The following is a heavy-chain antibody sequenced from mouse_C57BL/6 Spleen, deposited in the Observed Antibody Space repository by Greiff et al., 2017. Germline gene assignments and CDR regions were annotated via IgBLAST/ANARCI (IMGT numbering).Heavy chain of an antibody. CDR1: GFTFSDYY. V-gene: IGHV5-12*01. CDR2: ISNGGGST. Sequence: DVKLVESGGGLVQPGGSLKLSCAASGFTFSDYYMYWVRQTPEKRLEWVAYISNGGGSTYYPDTVKGRFTISRDNAKNTLYLQMSRLKSEDTAMYYCARHAGNWAYAMDYWGQGTSVTVSS. CDR3: ARHAGNWAYAMDY. D-gene: IGHD4-1*01. J-gene: IGHJ4*01.